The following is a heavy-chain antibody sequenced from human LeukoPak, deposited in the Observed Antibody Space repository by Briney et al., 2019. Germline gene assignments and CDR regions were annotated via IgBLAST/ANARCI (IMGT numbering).Heavy chain of an antibody. J-gene: IGHJ5*02. Sequence: PGGSLRLSCAASGFTFTSHAMSWVRQAPGQGLEWVSGISASAGSTDYADSVKGRFTISRANSKNTLYLQMNSLRAEDAAVYYCAKGSNYGSWWFDPWGQGTLVTVSS. CDR2: ISASAGST. D-gene: IGHD4-11*01. CDR3: AKGSNYGSWWFDP. V-gene: IGHV3-23*01. CDR1: GFTFTSHA.